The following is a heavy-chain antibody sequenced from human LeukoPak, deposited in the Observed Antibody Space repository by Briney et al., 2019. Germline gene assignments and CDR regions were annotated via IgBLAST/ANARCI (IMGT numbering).Heavy chain of an antibody. J-gene: IGHJ4*02. V-gene: IGHV4-34*01. CDR3: ARAPPYFDY. CDR2: INHSGST. CDR1: GGSFNGYY. Sequence: NPSETLSLTCAVYGGSFNGYYWNWIRQPPGKGLEWIGEINHSGSTNYNPSLKSRVTISVDTSKNQFSLKLSSVTAADTAVYYCARAPPYFDYWGQGTLVTVSS.